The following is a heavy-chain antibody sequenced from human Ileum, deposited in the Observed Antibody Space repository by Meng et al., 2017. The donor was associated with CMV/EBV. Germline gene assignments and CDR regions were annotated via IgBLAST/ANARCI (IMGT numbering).Heavy chain of an antibody. D-gene: IGHD1-26*01. CDR2: MNANSGNT. CDR1: GYTFTNYD. Sequence: CTASGYTFTNYDIPWVRQAAGQGLEWMGWMNANSGNTGYAQKFQDRVTMTRNNSLNTAYMELSSLKSEDTAVYYCARGGGTGWFDPWGQGTLVTVSS. CDR3: ARGGGTGWFDP. J-gene: IGHJ5*02. V-gene: IGHV1-8*01.